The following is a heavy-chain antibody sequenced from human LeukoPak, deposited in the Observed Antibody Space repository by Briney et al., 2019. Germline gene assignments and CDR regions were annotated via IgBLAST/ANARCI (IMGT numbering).Heavy chain of an antibody. V-gene: IGHV4-39*01. CDR3: ASTYGASEVGVYGAFDI. CDR1: GGSISSSSYY. Sequence: SETLSLTCTVSGGSISSSSYYWGWIRQPPGKGLEWIGSIDYSGSTYYNPSLKSRVTISVDTSKSEFSLKLSSVTAADTAVYYCASTYGASEVGVYGAFDIWGQGTMVTVSS. D-gene: IGHD5/OR15-5a*01. CDR2: IDYSGST. J-gene: IGHJ3*02.